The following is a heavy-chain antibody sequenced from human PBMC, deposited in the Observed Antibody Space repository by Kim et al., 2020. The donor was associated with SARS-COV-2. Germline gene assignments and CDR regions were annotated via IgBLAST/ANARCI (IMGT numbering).Heavy chain of an antibody. CDR1: GFTFSSYG. D-gene: IGHD6-13*01. J-gene: IGHJ5*02. CDR2: IWYDGSNK. V-gene: IGHV3-33*01. Sequence: GGSLRLSCAASGFTFSSYGMHWVRQAPGKGLEWVAVIWYDGSNKYYADSVKGRFTISRDNSKNTLYLQMNSLRAEDTAVYYCARDWDSSSWYNWFDPWGQGTLVTVSS. CDR3: ARDWDSSSWYNWFDP.